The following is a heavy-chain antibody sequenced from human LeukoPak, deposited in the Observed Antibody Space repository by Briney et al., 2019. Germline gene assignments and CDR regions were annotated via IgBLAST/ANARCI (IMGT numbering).Heavy chain of an antibody. CDR3: ARAYTVIVATMGLDY. Sequence: GASVKVSCKASGYTFTGYYMHWVRQAPGQGLEWMGWINPNSGGTSYAQKFQGRVTMTRDTSISTAYMELSRLRSDDTAVYYCARAYTVIVATMGLDYWGQGTLVTVSS. J-gene: IGHJ4*02. V-gene: IGHV1-2*02. D-gene: IGHD5-12*01. CDR2: INPNSGGT. CDR1: GYTFTGYY.